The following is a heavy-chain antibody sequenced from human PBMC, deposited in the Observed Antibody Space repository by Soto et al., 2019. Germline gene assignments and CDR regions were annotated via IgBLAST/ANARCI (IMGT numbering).Heavy chain of an antibody. Sequence: SLKISCKASGYSFTNYLIAWVRQMPGKGLEWMGIIYPGASDTRYSPSFQGQVTISADKSISTAYLQWSSLKASDTAMYYCARRRYYDFWSASYNAFDIWGQGTMVTVSS. J-gene: IGHJ3*02. D-gene: IGHD3-3*01. CDR3: ARRRYYDFWSASYNAFDI. CDR1: GYSFTNYL. CDR2: IYPGASDT. V-gene: IGHV5-51*01.